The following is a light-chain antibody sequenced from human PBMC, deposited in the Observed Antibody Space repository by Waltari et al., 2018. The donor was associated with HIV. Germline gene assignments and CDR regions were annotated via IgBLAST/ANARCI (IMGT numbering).Light chain of an antibody. CDR1: SSYLWRNT. J-gene: IGLJ3*02. CDR3: AAWDDSLNVWV. Sequence: QSVLTPPPPSPGTPGQLVTTSCSGRSSYLWRNTLDWYQQLPGTAPKLLIYSNDQRPSGIPVRFSGSKSGTSASLAISGLQSEDEADYYCAAWDDSLNVWVFGGGTKLTVL. CDR2: SND. V-gene: IGLV1-44*01.